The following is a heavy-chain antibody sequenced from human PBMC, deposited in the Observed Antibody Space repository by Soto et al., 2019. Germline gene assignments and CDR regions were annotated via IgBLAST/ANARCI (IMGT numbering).Heavy chain of an antibody. V-gene: IGHV3-30*18. D-gene: IGHD3-3*01. CDR2: ISYDGSNK. CDR1: GFTFSSYG. CDR3: AKSLVLRGYYSFFDY. Sequence: PGGSLRLSCAASGFTFSSYGMHWIRQAPGKGLEWVAVISYDGSNKYYADSVKGRFTISRDNSKNTLYLQMNSLRAEDTAVFYYAKSLVLRGYYSFFDYWGQGTLVTVSP. J-gene: IGHJ4*02.